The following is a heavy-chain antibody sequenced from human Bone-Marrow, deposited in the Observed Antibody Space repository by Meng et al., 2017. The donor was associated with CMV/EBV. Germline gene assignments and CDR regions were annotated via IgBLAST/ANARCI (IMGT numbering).Heavy chain of an antibody. Sequence: SETLSLTCTVSGGSISSYYWSWIRQPPGKGLEWIGYIYYSGSTNYNPSLKSRVTISVDTFKNQFSLKLSSVTAADTAVYYCARVRRYCSGGSCYSRWAFDIWGQGTMVTVSS. CDR3: ARVRRYCSGGSCYSRWAFDI. V-gene: IGHV4-59*01. J-gene: IGHJ3*02. CDR1: GGSISSYY. D-gene: IGHD2-15*01. CDR2: IYYSGST.